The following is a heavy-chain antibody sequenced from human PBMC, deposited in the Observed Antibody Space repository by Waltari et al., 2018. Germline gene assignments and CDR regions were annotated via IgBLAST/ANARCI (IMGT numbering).Heavy chain of an antibody. J-gene: IGHJ5*02. V-gene: IGHV3-21*06. Sequence: VRLVESVGGRVEPGESLRLSCVGPGCSFDEYSMNWVRQAPGKGLEWVSSLNNGGDYKGYADSVEGRFTISRDNDKNTLYLQMNDLRVDDTAIYYCARGKAFDPWGQGTRVNVSS. CDR1: GCSFDEYS. CDR2: LNNGGDYK. CDR3: ARGKAFDP.